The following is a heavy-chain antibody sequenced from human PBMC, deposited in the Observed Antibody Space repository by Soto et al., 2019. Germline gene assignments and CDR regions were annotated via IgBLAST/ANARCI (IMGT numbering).Heavy chain of an antibody. J-gene: IGHJ4*02. V-gene: IGHV3-73*01. CDR3: TRLITPLGY. D-gene: IGHD3-16*01. Sequence: RHPWRAAGGKFGDSGVRRVLQNTGRGMEWLGRSRSKVNNIEKEYAAAEKGRVTNCRDDSKNTAYLQMNSLKTEDTAVYYCTRLITPLGYWGRGTLVTVSS. CDR2: SRSKVNNIEK. CDR1: GGKFGDSG.